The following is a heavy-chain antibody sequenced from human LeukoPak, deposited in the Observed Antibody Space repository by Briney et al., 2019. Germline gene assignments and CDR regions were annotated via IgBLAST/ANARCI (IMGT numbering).Heavy chain of an antibody. Sequence: GGSLRLSCAASGFSFSSYWMSWVRQAPGKGLEWVANINQDGSEKYYVDSVKGRFTISRDNSKNTLYLQMNSLRAEDTAVYYCARDLAGNDWGYCYWGQGTLVTVSS. J-gene: IGHJ4*02. CDR2: INQDGSEK. D-gene: IGHD1-1*01. CDR1: GFSFSSYW. V-gene: IGHV3-7*05. CDR3: ARDLAGNDWGYCY.